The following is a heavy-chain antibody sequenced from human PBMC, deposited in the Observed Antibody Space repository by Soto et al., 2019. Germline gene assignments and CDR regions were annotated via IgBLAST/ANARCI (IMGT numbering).Heavy chain of an antibody. Sequence: SVKVSCKASGDTFSNSAIAWVRQAPGQGLEWLGRIIPIFTTTNYAQQFKYRLTIIADGATSTAYMELSSLKSEDTAVYFCARPSGLLGQYSALVDYWGQGTLVTVSS. D-gene: IGHD6-6*01. CDR2: IIPIFTTT. CDR3: ARPSGLLGQYSALVDY. CDR1: GDTFSNSA. J-gene: IGHJ4*02. V-gene: IGHV1-69*13.